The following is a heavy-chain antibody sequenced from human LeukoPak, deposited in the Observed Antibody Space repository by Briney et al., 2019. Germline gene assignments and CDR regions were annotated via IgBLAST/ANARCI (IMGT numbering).Heavy chain of an antibody. D-gene: IGHD3-22*01. CDR1: GFTFSSYS. V-gene: IGHV3-23*01. Sequence: GGSLRLSCAASGFTFSSYSMNWVRQAPGKGLEWVSAISGSGGSTYYADSVKGRFTISRDNSKNTLYLQMNSLRAEDTAVYYCAKDSPYYYDSSGYYVPHYFYYWGQGTLVTVSS. CDR2: ISGSGGST. CDR3: AKDSPYYYDSSGYYVPHYFYY. J-gene: IGHJ4*02.